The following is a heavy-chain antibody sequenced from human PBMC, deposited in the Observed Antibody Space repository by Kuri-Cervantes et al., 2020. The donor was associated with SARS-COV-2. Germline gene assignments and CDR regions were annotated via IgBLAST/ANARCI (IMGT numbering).Heavy chain of an antibody. CDR3: ARGGAGYCSSTSCYLAFDI. Sequence: GSLRLSCAVYGGSFSGYYWSWIRQPPGKGLEWIGYIYYSGSTNYNPSLKSRVTISVDTSKNQFSLKLSSVTAADTAVYYCARGGAGYCSSTSCYLAFDIWGQGTMVTVSS. J-gene: IGHJ3*02. V-gene: IGHV4-59*01. D-gene: IGHD2-2*01. CDR2: IYYSGST. CDR1: GGSFSGYY.